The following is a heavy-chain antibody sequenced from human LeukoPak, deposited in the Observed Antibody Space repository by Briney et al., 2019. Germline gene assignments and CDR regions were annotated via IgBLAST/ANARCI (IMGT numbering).Heavy chain of an antibody. D-gene: IGHD1-26*01. J-gene: IGHJ4*02. V-gene: IGHV3-15*01. Sequence: KAGGSLRLSCAASGFTFSNAWMSWVRQAPGKGLEWVGRIKSKTDGGTTDYAAPVKGRFTISRDESKNTLYLQMNSLKTEDTAVYYCTTDLSLGGSYGYWGQGTLVTVSS. CDR2: IKSKTDGGTT. CDR1: GFTFSNAW. CDR3: TTDLSLGGSYGY.